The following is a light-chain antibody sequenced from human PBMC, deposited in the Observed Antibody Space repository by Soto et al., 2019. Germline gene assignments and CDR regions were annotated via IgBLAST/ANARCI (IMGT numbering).Light chain of an antibody. CDR3: QQYIYWPWT. J-gene: IGKJ1*01. V-gene: IGKV3-15*01. CDR2: GAS. CDR1: QSVSRT. Sequence: EIVMTQSPATLSVSPGERATLSCRASQSVSRTLAWYQQKPGQAPRLLIYGASTRATGIPARFSGSGSGTEFTLTISSLQSEDVAVYYCQQYIYWPWTFGQGTKVDIK.